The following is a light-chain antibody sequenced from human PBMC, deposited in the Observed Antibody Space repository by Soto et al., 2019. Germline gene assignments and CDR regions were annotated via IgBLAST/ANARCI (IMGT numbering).Light chain of an antibody. V-gene: IGKV3-15*01. CDR3: QQYDNWLT. J-gene: IGKJ2*01. CDR1: QSVSRN. CDR2: GAS. Sequence: IVMTQSPATLSVSTGERATLSCRASQSVSRNLAWYQQKPGQAPRLLIYGASSRATGLPVRFSGSGSGTEFTITISSLQSEDFAIYYWQQYDNWLTFGQGTKLEIK.